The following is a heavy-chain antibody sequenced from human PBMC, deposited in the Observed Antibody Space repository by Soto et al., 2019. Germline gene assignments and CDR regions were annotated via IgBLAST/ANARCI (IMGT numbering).Heavy chain of an antibody. CDR1: GFTFHHYY. J-gene: IGHJ4*02. V-gene: IGHV3-11*01. D-gene: IGHD3-10*01. CDR3: VRSQGGLLSDPFDH. Sequence: QVQLVESGGGLARPGGSLRLSCAASGFTFHHYYMSWIRQAPGKGLEWVSYISGTGNTIYNADSVKGRFTISRDNAEDSLFLQMDSLRADDSAVYYCVRSQGGLLSDPFDHWGQGTRVTVSS. CDR2: ISGTGNTI.